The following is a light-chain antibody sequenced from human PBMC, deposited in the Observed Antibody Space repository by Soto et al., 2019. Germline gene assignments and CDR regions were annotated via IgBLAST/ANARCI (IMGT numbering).Light chain of an antibody. J-gene: IGKJ2*01. Sequence: DIQMTQSPSSLSASVGDRVTITCRARQSISNSLNWYQQKPGKAPDLLIYAASNLQSGVPSRFTGSGSGTDVTLTISSLQPEDFTTDYCQQSYSSPQMYTFGQGTKLEIK. CDR2: AAS. V-gene: IGKV1-39*01. CDR1: QSISNS. CDR3: QQSYSSPQMYT.